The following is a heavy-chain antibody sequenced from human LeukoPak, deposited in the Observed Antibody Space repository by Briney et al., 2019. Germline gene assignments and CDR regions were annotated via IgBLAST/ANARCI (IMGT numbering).Heavy chain of an antibody. CDR3: ARGSGSSWYYFDY. J-gene: IGHJ4*02. CDR2: IYYSGST. V-gene: IGHV4-39*07. CDR1: GGSISSSSYY. Sequence: SETLSLTCTVSGGSISSSSYYWGWIRQPPGKGLEWIGSIYYSGSTYYNPSLKSRVTISVDTSKNQFSLKLSSVTAADTAVYYCARGSGSSWYYFDYWGQGTLVTVSS. D-gene: IGHD6-13*01.